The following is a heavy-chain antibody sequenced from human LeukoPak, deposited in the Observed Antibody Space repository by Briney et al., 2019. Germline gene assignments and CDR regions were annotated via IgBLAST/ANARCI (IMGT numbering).Heavy chain of an antibody. D-gene: IGHD2-21*02. Sequence: GGSLRLSCAASGFTFSSYAMSWVRQAPGKGLEWVSAISGSGGSTYYADSVKGRFTISRDNSKNTLYLQMNSLRAEDTALYYCARVKMIAAYCGGDCYDPGPFDYWGQGTLVTVSS. CDR3: ARVKMIAAYCGGDCYDPGPFDY. CDR2: ISGSGGST. V-gene: IGHV3-23*01. J-gene: IGHJ4*02. CDR1: GFTFSSYA.